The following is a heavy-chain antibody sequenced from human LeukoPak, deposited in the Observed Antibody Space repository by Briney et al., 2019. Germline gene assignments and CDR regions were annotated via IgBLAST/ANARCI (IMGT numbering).Heavy chain of an antibody. V-gene: IGHV1-24*01. D-gene: IGHD3-9*01. CDR3: ATDILTGYYASRY. CDR2: FDPEDGET. CDR1: GYTLTELS. J-gene: IGHJ4*02. Sequence: ASVKVSCKVSGYTLTELSMHWVRQAPGKGLEWMGGFDPEDGETIYAQKFQGRVTMTEDTSTDTAYMELSSLRAEDTAVYYCATDILTGYYASRYWGQGTLVTVSS.